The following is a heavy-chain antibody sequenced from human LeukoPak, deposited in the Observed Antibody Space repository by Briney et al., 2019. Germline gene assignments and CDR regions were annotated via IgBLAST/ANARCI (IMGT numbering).Heavy chain of an antibody. CDR3: ARDPHSSSYPNWFDS. CDR1: GFTFSSYS. J-gene: IGHJ5*01. D-gene: IGHD6-13*01. V-gene: IGHV3-21*01. Sequence: GGSLRLSCAASGFTFSSYSMNWVRQAPGKGLEWVSSISSSSSYIYYADSVKGRFTISRDNAKNSLYLQMNSLRAEDTAVYYCARDPHSSSYPNWFDSWGQGTLVTVSS. CDR2: ISSSSSYI.